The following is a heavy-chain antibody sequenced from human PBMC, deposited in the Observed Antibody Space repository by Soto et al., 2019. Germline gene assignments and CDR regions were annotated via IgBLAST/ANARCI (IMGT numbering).Heavy chain of an antibody. Sequence: SGPTLVNPTETLTLTCTVSGLSLSIAKLGVSWIRQPPGKALEWLAHIFSNNDKSYSTSLDRRLTLPKDTSKSQVVLTMTNLDPVDSGTYYCALIKDCSRTVCFLASFAPWVQGSRVTVAS. J-gene: IGHJ5*02. CDR1: GLSLSIAKLG. D-gene: IGHD2-2*01. V-gene: IGHV2-26*01. CDR3: ALIKDCSRTVCFLASFAP. CDR2: IFSNNDK.